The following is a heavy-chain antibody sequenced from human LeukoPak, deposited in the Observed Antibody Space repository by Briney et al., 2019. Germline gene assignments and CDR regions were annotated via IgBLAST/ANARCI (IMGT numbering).Heavy chain of an antibody. V-gene: IGHV1-2*02. Sequence: DSVKVSCKASGYVFTGYYMHWVRQAPGQGLEWMGWINPNSGGTKYAQKFQGRVTMTRDTSISTAYMELSRLRSDDTAVYYCAFFEYSSSSSHYWGQGTLVTVSS. CDR2: INPNSGGT. CDR3: AFFEYSSSSSHY. J-gene: IGHJ4*02. D-gene: IGHD6-6*01. CDR1: GYVFTGYY.